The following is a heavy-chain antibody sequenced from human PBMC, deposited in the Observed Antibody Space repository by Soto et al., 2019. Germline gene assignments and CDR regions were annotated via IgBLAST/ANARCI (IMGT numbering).Heavy chain of an antibody. Sequence: GGSLRLSCAASGFAVDNKYMSWVRQAPGKGLEWVSVVYVGGNAYYADAVKGRFTISRLSSKNTVFLQMNSLRPDDSAVYYCASLAVRQTPVEDLDYWGRGTLVTVS. J-gene: IGHJ4*02. D-gene: IGHD1-1*01. CDR1: GFAVDNKY. CDR2: VYVGGNA. CDR3: ASLAVRQTPVEDLDY. V-gene: IGHV3-53*04.